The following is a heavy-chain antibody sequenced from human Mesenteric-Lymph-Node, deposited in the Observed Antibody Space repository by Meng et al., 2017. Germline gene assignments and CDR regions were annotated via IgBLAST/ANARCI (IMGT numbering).Heavy chain of an antibody. V-gene: IGHV1-18*01. CDR1: VYTFTSYG. Sequence: SVNVSCKASVYTFTSYGISWVRQAPGQGLEWMGWISVYNGNTNYAQKLQGRVTMTTDTSTSTAYMELRSLRSDDTAVYYCARGYYYDNSGYYGDFDYWGQGTLVTVSS. CDR3: ARGYYYDNSGYYGDFDY. J-gene: IGHJ4*02. D-gene: IGHD3-22*01. CDR2: ISVYNGNT.